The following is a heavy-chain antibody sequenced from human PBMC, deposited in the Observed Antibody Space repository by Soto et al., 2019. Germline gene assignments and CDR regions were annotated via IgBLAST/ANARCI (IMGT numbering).Heavy chain of an antibody. CDR2: IFYTGTT. Sequence: SETLSLTCSVSGGSVSYNSYYWGWIRQPPGKGLEWVGGIFYTGTTYHSPSLKDRVSISVDTSKNSFSLNLTSVTAADTAVYFCARLVVVAPVANVWGQGALVTVSS. CDR1: GGSVSYNSYY. D-gene: IGHD2-21*01. V-gene: IGHV4-39*01. J-gene: IGHJ4*02. CDR3: ARLVVVAPVANV.